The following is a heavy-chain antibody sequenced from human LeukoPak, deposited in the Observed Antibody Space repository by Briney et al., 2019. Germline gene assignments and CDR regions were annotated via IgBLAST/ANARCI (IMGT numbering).Heavy chain of an antibody. V-gene: IGHV4-39*01. CDR1: GASISSSSYY. J-gene: IGHJ5*02. D-gene: IGHD2-2*01. CDR3: ARSQVVPAAKTAWFDP. Sequence: SETLSLTCTVSGASISSSSYYWGWIRQPPGKGLEWIGSIYYSGSTYYNPSLKSRVTISVDTSKNQFSLKLSSVTAADTAVYYCARSQVVPAAKTAWFDPWGQGTLVTVSS. CDR2: IYYSGST.